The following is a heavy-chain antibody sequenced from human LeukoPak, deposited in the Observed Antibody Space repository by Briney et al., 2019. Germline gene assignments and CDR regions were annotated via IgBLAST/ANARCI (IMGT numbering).Heavy chain of an antibody. J-gene: IGHJ3*02. V-gene: IGHV4-39*01. D-gene: IGHD2-2*01. CDR2: FNQSGRT. CDR1: GGSISSGGYY. CDR3: ARHRNIVVVPAAMRAFDI. Sequence: PSETLSLTCTVSGGSISSGGYYWSWIRQPPGKGLEWIGEFNQSGRTNYNPSLKSRVTMSVDTSKNQFSLKLSSVTAADTAVYYCARHRNIVVVPAAMRAFDIWGQGTMVTVSS.